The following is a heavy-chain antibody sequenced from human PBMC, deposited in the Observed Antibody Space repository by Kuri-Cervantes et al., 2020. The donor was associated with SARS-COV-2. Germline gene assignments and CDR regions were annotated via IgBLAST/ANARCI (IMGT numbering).Heavy chain of an antibody. V-gene: IGHV3-48*03. J-gene: IGHJ3*02. D-gene: IGHD6-13*01. CDR2: ISSSSSTI. Sequence: GESLKISCAASGFTFGSYAMNWVRQAPGKGLEWVSYISSSSSTIYYADSVKGRFTISRDNAKNSLYLQMNSLRAEDTAVYYCARGSRYSSSWRAFDIWGQGTMVTVSS. CDR3: ARGSRYSSSWRAFDI. CDR1: GFTFGSYA.